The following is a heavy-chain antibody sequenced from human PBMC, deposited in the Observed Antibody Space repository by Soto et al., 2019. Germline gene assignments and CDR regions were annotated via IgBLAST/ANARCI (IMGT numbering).Heavy chain of an antibody. J-gene: IGHJ4*02. CDR1: GFTFSSYG. CDR3: AKDLESNAIGY. V-gene: IGHV3-30*18. CDR2: ISYDGSNK. Sequence: SLRLSCAASGFTFSSYGMHWVRQAPGKGLEWVAVISYDGSNKYYADSVKGRFTISRDNSKNTLYLQMNSLRAEDTAVYYCAKDLESNAIGYWGQGTLVTVSS. D-gene: IGHD4-4*01.